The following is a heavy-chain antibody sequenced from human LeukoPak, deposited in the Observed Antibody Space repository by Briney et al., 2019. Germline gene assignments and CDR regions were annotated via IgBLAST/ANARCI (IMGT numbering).Heavy chain of an antibody. D-gene: IGHD3/OR15-3a*01. CDR2: IRDSGEA. J-gene: IGHJ5*02. CDR3: ARDRAANQDWVEFDP. CDR1: GFTVSDYY. V-gene: IGHV3-66*03. Sequence: GGSLRLSCAVSGFTVSDYYMSWVRQAPGKGLEWVGLIRDSGEAFYADFARGRFAISRDESENTLYLQMNSLRVEDTAVYFCARDRAANQDWVEFDPWGQGTPVIVSS.